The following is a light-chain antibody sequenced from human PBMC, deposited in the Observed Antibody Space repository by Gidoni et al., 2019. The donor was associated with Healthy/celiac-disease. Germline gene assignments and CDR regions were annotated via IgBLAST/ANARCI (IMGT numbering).Light chain of an antibody. CDR2: AAS. CDR3: QQSYSTPPYT. V-gene: IGKV1-39*01. Sequence: DIQMSQSPSSLSASVGDRVTITCRASQSISSYLNWYQQKPGKAPKLLIYAASSLQSWVPSRFSCSVSGTDFTLTISSLQPEDFATYYCQQSYSTPPYTFGQGTKLEIK. J-gene: IGKJ2*01. CDR1: QSISSY.